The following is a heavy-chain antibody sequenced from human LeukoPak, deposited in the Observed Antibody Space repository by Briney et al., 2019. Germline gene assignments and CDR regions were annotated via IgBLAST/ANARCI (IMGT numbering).Heavy chain of an antibody. J-gene: IGHJ3*02. Sequence: SETLSLPCTVSGYSISSGYYWGWIRQPPGKGLEWIGSIYYSGSTYYNPSLKSRVTISVDTSKNRFSLKLSSVTAADTAVYYCARGTYGSGSYYKNDAFDIWGQGTMVTVSS. CDR1: GYSISSGYY. CDR3: ARGTYGSGSYYKNDAFDI. CDR2: IYYSGST. D-gene: IGHD3-10*01. V-gene: IGHV4-38-2*02.